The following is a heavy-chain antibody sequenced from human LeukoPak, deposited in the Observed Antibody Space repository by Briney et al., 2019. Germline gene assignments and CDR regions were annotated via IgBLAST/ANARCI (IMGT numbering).Heavy chain of an antibody. V-gene: IGHV4-59*01. Sequence: SETLSLTCTVSGGSLSSYYWSWIRQPPGKGLEWIGYIYYSGSTNYNPSLKSRVTISLDTSENQFSLKLSSVTAADTAVYYCARAPYSSSWYYFDYWGQGTLVTVSS. CDR1: GGSLSSYY. D-gene: IGHD6-13*01. CDR2: IYYSGST. J-gene: IGHJ4*02. CDR3: ARAPYSSSWYYFDY.